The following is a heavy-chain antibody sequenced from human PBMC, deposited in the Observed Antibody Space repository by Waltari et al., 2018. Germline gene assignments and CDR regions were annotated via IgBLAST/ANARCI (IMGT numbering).Heavy chain of an antibody. CDR2: IEGDGSET. J-gene: IGHJ2*01. CDR3: ARGLQL. CDR1: GFNFSLHW. Sequence: EEQLVESGGDLVQPGGSLRLSCAASGFNFSLHWMNWGRQAPGKGLQWVANIEGDGSETNYVDSVKGRFTISRDNAKNSLYLQMNSLRTDDTALYYCARGLQLWGRGTLVTVSS. V-gene: IGHV3-7*01. D-gene: IGHD2-15*01.